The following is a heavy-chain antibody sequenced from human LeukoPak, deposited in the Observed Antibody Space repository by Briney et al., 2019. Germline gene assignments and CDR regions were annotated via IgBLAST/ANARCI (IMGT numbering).Heavy chain of an antibody. Sequence: GGSLRLSCAASGFTFSNYAMSWVRQAPGKGLEWVSAISSSGRTTYYADSVKGRFTISRDNAKNTRYLQSNSLRAEDTAVYYCAKYDVKTLSDWGQGTLVTVSS. CDR3: AKYDVKTLSD. CDR1: GFTFSNYA. J-gene: IGHJ4*02. D-gene: IGHD1-1*01. CDR2: ISSSGRTT. V-gene: IGHV3-23*01.